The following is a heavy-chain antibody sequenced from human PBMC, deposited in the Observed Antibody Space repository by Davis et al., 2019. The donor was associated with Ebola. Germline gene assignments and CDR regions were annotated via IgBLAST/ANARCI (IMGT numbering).Heavy chain of an antibody. V-gene: IGHV1-69*13. D-gene: IGHD4-11*01. CDR3: ARELLDYSKNKLYYYYGMDV. CDR2: IIPIFGTA. J-gene: IGHJ6*02. CDR1: GGTFSSNA. Sequence: SVQVSCKASGGTFSSNAISWVRQPPAQGLEWMGGIIPIFGTANYAQKFQGRVTITADESTSTAYLELSSLRSEDSAVFYCARELLDYSKNKLYYYYGMDVWGQGTTVTVSS.